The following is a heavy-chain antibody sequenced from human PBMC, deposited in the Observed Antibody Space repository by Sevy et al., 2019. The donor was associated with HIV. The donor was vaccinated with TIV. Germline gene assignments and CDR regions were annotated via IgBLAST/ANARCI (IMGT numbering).Heavy chain of an antibody. CDR2: IYGSGGVT. J-gene: IGHJ3*02. CDR3: XXXXXXXXXXFDALDI. Sequence: GGSLRLSCKPSGFTFTSYAMNWVRQAPGKGLEWISTIYGSGGVTYYADSVKGRFTISRDKSKNTLYLQMNSLRTEDXXXXXXXXXXXXXXXXFDALDIWGQGTMVTVS. V-gene: IGHV3-23*01. CDR1: GFTFTSYA.